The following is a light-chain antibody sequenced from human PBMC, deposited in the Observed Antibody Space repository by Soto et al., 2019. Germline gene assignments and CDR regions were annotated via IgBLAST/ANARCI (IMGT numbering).Light chain of an antibody. CDR3: HQYFSSPMYT. Sequence: EIVLTQSQGTLSLSPGERATLSCRASQSVSATYLAWYQQKPGQAPRLLIYGASNSATGITDRFTGSGSGTDVTLTIIRLEPEDFAVDFCHQYFSSPMYTFGQGTKLEIK. J-gene: IGKJ2*01. CDR2: GAS. V-gene: IGKV3-20*01. CDR1: QSVSATY.